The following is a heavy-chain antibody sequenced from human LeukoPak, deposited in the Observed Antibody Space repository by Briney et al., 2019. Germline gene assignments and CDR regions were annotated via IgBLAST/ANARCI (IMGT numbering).Heavy chain of an antibody. V-gene: IGHV1-18*01. CDR3: ARHIVATTFYYYYGMDV. J-gene: IGHJ6*02. CDR2: ISAYNGNT. D-gene: IGHD5-12*01. Sequence: ASVKVSCKASGYTFTSYGISWVRQAPGQGLEWMGWISAYNGNTNYAQKLQGSVTMTTDTSTSTAYMELRSLRSDDTAVYYCARHIVATTFYYYYGMDVWGQGTTVTVSS. CDR1: GYTFTSYG.